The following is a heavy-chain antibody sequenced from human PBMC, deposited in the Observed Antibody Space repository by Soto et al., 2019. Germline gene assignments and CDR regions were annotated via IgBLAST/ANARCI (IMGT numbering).Heavy chain of an antibody. CDR2: FDPEDGET. CDR3: ASIKHRNSSSGYYYYGMDF. J-gene: IGHJ6*02. D-gene: IGHD6-13*01. Sequence: ASVKVSCKVSGYTLTELSMHWVRQAPGKGLEWMGGFDPEDGETIYAQKFQGRVTMTADTSTSTAYMELSSLRSEDTAVYYCASIKHRNSSSGYYYYGMDFWGQGTTVTVSS. CDR1: GYTLTELS. V-gene: IGHV1-24*01.